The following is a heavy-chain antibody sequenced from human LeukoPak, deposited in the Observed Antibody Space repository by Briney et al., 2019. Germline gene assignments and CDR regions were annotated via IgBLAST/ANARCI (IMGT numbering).Heavy chain of an antibody. D-gene: IGHD6-6*01. CDR3: AGSSSSAYYFDY. CDR1: GGSISSSSYY. J-gene: IGHJ4*02. Sequence: PSETLSLTCTVSGGSISSSSYYWSWIRQPPGKGLEWIGYIYHSGSTYYNPSLKSRVTISVDWSKNQFSLKLSSVTAADTAVYYCAGSSSSAYYFDYWGRGTLVTVSS. V-gene: IGHV4-30-2*01. CDR2: IYHSGST.